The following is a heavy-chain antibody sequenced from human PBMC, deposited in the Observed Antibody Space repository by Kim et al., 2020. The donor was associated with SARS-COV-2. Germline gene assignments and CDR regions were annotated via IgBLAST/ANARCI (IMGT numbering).Heavy chain of an antibody. CDR3: ARGGTKYQLLLYYYYGMDV. Sequence: KSRFTISRDNSKNTLYLQMNSLRAEDTAVYYCARGGTKYQLLLYYYYGMDVWGQGTTVTVSS. V-gene: IGHV3-30*01. D-gene: IGHD2-2*01. J-gene: IGHJ6*02.